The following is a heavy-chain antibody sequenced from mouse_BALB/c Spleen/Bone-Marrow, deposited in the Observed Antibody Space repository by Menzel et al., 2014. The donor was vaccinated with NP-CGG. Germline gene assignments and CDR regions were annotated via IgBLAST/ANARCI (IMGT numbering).Heavy chain of an antibody. J-gene: IGHJ4*01. D-gene: IGHD1-1*01. CDR3: AIGSSPYYYGMDY. V-gene: IGHV3-2*02. Sequence: EVQGVESGPGLVKPSQSLSLTCTVTDYSITSDYAWNWIRQFPGNKLEWMGYIRYSGSTSYNPSLKSRISITRDTSKNQFFLQLNSVTTEDTATYYCAIGSSPYYYGMDYLGQGTSVTVSS. CDR2: IRYSGST. CDR1: DYSITSDYA.